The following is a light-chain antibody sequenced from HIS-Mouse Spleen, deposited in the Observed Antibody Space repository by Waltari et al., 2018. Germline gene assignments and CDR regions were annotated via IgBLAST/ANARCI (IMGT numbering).Light chain of an antibody. J-gene: IGKJ1*01. CDR2: AAS. CDR3: QQLNSYPPT. CDR1: QGISSY. V-gene: IGKV1-9*01. Sequence: DIQLPQSPSFLSASVGDRVTITCPASQGISSYLAWYQQKPGKAPKLLIYAASTLQSGVPSRFSGSGSGTEFTLTISSLQPEDFATYDCQQLNSYPPTFGQGTKVEIK.